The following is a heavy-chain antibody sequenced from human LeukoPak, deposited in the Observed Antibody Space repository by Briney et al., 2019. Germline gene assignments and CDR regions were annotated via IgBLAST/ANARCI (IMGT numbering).Heavy chain of an antibody. CDR3: AKAATKGYYYDTTGD. CDR2: IRYDGSNK. Sequence: GGSLRLSCAASGFTFSSYGMHWDRQAPGKGLEWVAFIRYDGSNKYYADSVKGRFTISRDNSKNTLYLQMNSLRAEDTAVFYRAKAATKGYYYDTTGDWGQGTLVTVSS. J-gene: IGHJ4*02. CDR1: GFTFSSYG. V-gene: IGHV3-30*02. D-gene: IGHD3-22*01.